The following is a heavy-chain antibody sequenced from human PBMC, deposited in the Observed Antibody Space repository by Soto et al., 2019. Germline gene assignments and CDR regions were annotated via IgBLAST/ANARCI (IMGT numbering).Heavy chain of an antibody. V-gene: IGHV3-23*01. CDR3: AKGLDCSGGSCYSRPPPGFQH. J-gene: IGHJ1*01. D-gene: IGHD2-15*01. CDR1: GFTFSSYA. CDR2: ISGSGGST. Sequence: EVQLLESGGGLVQPGGSLRLSCAASGFTFSSYAMSWVRQAPGKGLEWVSAISGSGGSTYYADSVKGRFTISRDNSKNTLYLQMNSLRAEDTAVYYCAKGLDCSGGSCYSRPPPGFQHWGQGTLVTVSS.